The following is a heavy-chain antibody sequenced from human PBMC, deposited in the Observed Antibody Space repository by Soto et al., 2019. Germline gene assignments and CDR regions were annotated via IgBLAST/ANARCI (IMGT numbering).Heavy chain of an antibody. J-gene: IGHJ6*04. CDR3: AGSRDRRGNTPRWYNKGRDV. Sequence: SETLSLTCAVSGGSISSSNWWSWVRQPPGKGLEWIGEIYHSGSTNYNPSLKSRVTISVDKSKNQFSLKLSSVTAADTAVYYWAGSRDRRGNTPRWYNKGRDVGGKGTRVTFPS. CDR1: GGSISSSNW. D-gene: IGHD1-20*01. CDR2: IYHSGST. V-gene: IGHV4-4*02.